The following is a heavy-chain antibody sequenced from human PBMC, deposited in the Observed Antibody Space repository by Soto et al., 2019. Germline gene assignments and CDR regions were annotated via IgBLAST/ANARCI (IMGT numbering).Heavy chain of an antibody. J-gene: IGHJ5*02. CDR3: AKEGDSGEWAGENWFDA. Sequence: EVQLVESGGGLVQPGGSLRLSCAASGFTFFAYWIHWVRQVPGKGLVWVSRINSDGIHTGYADSVRGRFTISRDNSKNTVYLQMNSLTAEDTAVYYCAKEGDSGEWAGENWFDAWGQGSLVTVSS. V-gene: IGHV3-74*01. CDR2: INSDGIHT. CDR1: GFTFFAYW. D-gene: IGHD4-17*01.